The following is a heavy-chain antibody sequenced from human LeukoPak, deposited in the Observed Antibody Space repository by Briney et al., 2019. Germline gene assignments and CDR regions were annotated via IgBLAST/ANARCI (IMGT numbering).Heavy chain of an antibody. V-gene: IGHV4-34*01. CDR2: INHSGST. Sequence: SETLSLTCAVYGGSFSGYYWSWIRQPPGKGLEWIGEINHSGSTNYNPSLKSRVTISVDTSKNQFSLKLSSVTAADTVVYYCARGGKYYDILTGPRGLYYFDYWGQGTLVTVSS. D-gene: IGHD3-9*01. CDR1: GGSFSGYY. CDR3: ARGGKYYDILTGPRGLYYFDY. J-gene: IGHJ4*02.